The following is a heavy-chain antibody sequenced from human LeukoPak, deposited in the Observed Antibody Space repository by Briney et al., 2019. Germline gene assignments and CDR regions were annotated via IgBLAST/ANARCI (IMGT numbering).Heavy chain of an antibody. J-gene: IGHJ4*02. CDR1: GLTFSSYW. Sequence: GGSLRLSCAASGLTFSSYWMSWVRQAPGKGLEWVANIKEDGSEKNYVDSVKGRFTISRDNAKNSLYLQMNSLRDEDTAVYYCARDQGGYYGSGSYFVEWGQGTLVTVSS. CDR3: ARDQGGYYGSGSYFVE. D-gene: IGHD3-10*01. V-gene: IGHV3-7*01. CDR2: IKEDGSEK.